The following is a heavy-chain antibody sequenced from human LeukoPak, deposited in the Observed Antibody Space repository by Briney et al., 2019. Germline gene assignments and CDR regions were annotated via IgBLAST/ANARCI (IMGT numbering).Heavy chain of an antibody. J-gene: IGHJ6*02. Sequence: PSETLSLTCAVYGGSFSGYYWSWIRQPPGKGLEWIGEINHSGSTNYNPSLKSRVTISVDTSKNQFSLKLSSVTAADTAVYYCARNRYSSSWDTHPNYYYGMDVWGQGTTVTVSS. CDR2: INHSGST. CDR3: ARNRYSSSWDTHPNYYYGMDV. CDR1: GGSFSGYY. D-gene: IGHD6-13*01. V-gene: IGHV4-34*01.